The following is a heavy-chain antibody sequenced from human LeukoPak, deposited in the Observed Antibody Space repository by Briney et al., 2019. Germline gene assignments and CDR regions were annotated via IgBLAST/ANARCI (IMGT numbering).Heavy chain of an antibody. CDR2: FSGSGGNT. V-gene: IGHV3-23*01. Sequence: GGSLRLSCAASGFTFSTYAMSWVRQAPGKGLEWVSGFSGSGGNTYYADSVRGRFTISRDNAKNSLYLQMNSPRAEDTAVYYCARLGSGWTFDYWGQGTLVTVSS. J-gene: IGHJ4*02. CDR1: GFTFSTYA. D-gene: IGHD6-19*01. CDR3: ARLGSGWTFDY.